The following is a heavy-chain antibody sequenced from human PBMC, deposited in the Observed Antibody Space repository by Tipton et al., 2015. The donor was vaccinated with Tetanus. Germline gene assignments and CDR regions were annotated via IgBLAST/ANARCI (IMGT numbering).Heavy chain of an antibody. CDR1: GFTFSTYG. CDR3: AKAQTPVTTVTSDYNGMDV. Sequence: SLRLSCAASGFTFSTYGMHWVRQAPGKGLEWVAVIAHYGTEKYYGDSVKGRYTISRDNSRNTLYLQMNSLRPEDTAVYYCAKAQTPVTTVTSDYNGMDVWGQGTTVTVSS. V-gene: IGHV3-30*18. CDR2: IAHYGTEK. D-gene: IGHD4-17*01. J-gene: IGHJ6*02.